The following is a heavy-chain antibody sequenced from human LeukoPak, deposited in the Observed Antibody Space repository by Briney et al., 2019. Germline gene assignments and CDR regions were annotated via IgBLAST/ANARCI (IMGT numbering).Heavy chain of an antibody. CDR2: ISAYNGNT. CDR1: GYTFTSYG. CDR3: ARESSTAMVPGWFDP. Sequence: ATVKVSCKASGYTFTSYGISWVRQAPGQGLEWMGWISAYNGNTNYAQNLQGRVTMTTDTSTSTAYMELRSLRADDTAVYYCARESSTAMVPGWFDPWGQGTLVTVSS. D-gene: IGHD5-18*01. V-gene: IGHV1-18*01. J-gene: IGHJ5*02.